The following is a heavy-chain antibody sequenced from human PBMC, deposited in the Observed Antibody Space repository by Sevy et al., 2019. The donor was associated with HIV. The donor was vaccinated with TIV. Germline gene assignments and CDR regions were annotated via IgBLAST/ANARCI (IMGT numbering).Heavy chain of an antibody. CDR2: ISAYNGNT. CDR3: GGEKGLLWFREPLFDY. CDR1: GYTFTSYG. D-gene: IGHD3-10*01. J-gene: IGHJ4*02. V-gene: IGHV1-18*01. Sequence: ASVKVSCKASGYTFTSYGISWVRQAPGQGLEWMGWISAYNGNTNYAQKLQGRVTMTTDTSTSTAYMELRGRRSDDTAVYCCGGEKGLLWFREPLFDYWGQGTLVTVSS.